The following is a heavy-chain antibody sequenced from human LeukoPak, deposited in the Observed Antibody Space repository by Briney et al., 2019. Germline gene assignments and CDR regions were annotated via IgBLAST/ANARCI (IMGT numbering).Heavy chain of an antibody. CDR3: ARVIGLRYFDY. D-gene: IGHD3-16*01. CDR1: GFTFSSYA. V-gene: IGHV3-23*01. Sequence: GGSLRLSCAASGFTFSSYAMSWVRQAQGKGLEWVSTISGSGGSTFYADSVKDRFTISRDNSKNTLYLHMNSLRAEDTALYFCARVIGLRYFDYWGQGTLVTVSS. J-gene: IGHJ4*02. CDR2: ISGSGGST.